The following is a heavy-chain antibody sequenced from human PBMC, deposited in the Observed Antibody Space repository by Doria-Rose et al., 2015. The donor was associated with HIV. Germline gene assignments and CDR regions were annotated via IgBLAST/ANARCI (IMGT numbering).Heavy chain of an antibody. V-gene: IGHV4-34*01. J-gene: IGHJ4*02. CDR2: INHSGST. Sequence: GKRLEWIGEINHSGSTNYNPSLESRVTISVDTSKNQFSLKLSSVTAADTAVYYCASVVTDYWGQGTLVTVSS. CDR3: ASVVTDY. D-gene: IGHD2-15*01.